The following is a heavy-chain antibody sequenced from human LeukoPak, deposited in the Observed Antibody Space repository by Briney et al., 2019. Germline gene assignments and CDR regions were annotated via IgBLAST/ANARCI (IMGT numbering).Heavy chain of an antibody. CDR2: IIPIFGTT. CDR1: GGTFISYG. V-gene: IGHV1-69*13. CDR3: ASSYYYYYYMDV. J-gene: IGHJ6*03. Sequence: SVMVSCKASGGTFISYGFSWVRQAPGQGLEWMGGIIPIFGTTNYAQNFQGRVTITADESTSTAYMELSSLRSEDTAVYYCASSYYYYYYMDVWGKGTTVTVSS.